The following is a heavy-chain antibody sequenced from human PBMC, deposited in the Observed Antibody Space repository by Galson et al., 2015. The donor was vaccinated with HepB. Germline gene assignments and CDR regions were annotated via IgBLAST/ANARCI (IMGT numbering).Heavy chain of an antibody. D-gene: IGHD3-10*01. CDR2: INPSGGST. V-gene: IGHV1-46*04. CDR3: ATPYYYGSGSYPSQAPGYYGMDV. Sequence: SVKVSCKASGYTFTSYYMHWVRQAPGQGLEWMGIINPSGGSTSYAQKLQGRVTMTRDTSTSTVYMELSSLRSEDTAVYYCATPYYYGSGSYPSQAPGYYGMDVWGQGTTVTVSS. J-gene: IGHJ6*02. CDR1: GYTFTSYY.